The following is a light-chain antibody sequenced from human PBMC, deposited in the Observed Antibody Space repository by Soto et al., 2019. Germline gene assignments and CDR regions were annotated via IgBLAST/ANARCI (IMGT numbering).Light chain of an antibody. CDR1: QSISSY. Sequence: DINMTQSPSSLSASVGDRVTITCRASQSISSYLNWYKQKPGKTPKLLIYAASSLQSGVPSRFSGSGSGTDFTLTISSLQPEYFAAYYCQQSYSTPCTFGQGTGMEIK. CDR2: AAS. V-gene: IGKV1-39*01. CDR3: QQSYSTPCT. J-gene: IGKJ2*01.